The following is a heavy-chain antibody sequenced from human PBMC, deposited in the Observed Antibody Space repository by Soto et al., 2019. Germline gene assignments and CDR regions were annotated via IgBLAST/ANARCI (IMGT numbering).Heavy chain of an antibody. V-gene: IGHV3-23*01. CDR1: GFTFSSYA. J-gene: IGHJ4*02. Sequence: GGSLRLSCAASGFTFSSYAMSWVRQAPGKGLEWVSAISGSGGSTYYADSVKGRFTISRDNSKNTLYQQMNSLRAEDTAVYYCAKDPDYYGSGSHDYWGQGTLVTVSS. D-gene: IGHD3-10*01. CDR2: ISGSGGST. CDR3: AKDPDYYGSGSHDY.